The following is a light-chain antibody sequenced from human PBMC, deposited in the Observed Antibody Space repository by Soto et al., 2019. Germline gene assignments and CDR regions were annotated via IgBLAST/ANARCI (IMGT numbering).Light chain of an antibody. V-gene: IGKV3-20*01. Sequence: EIVLTRSPGTLSLSPGERATLSCRASQSVSSSYLAWYQQKPGQAPRLLIYGASSRATGIPDRFSGSGSGTDFTLTISRLEPEDFAVYYCQQYGSSPNTFGGGTKVDIK. CDR2: GAS. J-gene: IGKJ4*01. CDR3: QQYGSSPNT. CDR1: QSVSSSY.